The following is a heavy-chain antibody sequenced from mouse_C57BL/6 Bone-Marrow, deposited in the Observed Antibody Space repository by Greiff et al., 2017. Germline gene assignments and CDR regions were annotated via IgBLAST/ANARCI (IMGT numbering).Heavy chain of an antibody. CDR2: ILPGSGST. J-gene: IGHJ2*01. V-gene: IGHV1-9*01. D-gene: IGHD1-1*01. CDR1: GYTFTGYW. Sequence: QVQPQPSGAELMKPGASVKLSCQATGYTFTGYWIEWVKQRPGHGLEWIGEILPGSGSTNYNKKFKGKATFTSDTSSNTAYMQLSSLTTEDSAIYYCARGYYGTLFDYWGQGTTLTVSS. CDR3: ARGYYGTLFDY.